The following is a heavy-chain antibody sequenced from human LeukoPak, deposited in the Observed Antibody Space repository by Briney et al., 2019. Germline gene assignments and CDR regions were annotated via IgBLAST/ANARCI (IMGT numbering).Heavy chain of an antibody. V-gene: IGHV1-24*01. CDR3: ARGRSSSWYQGDWFDP. J-gene: IGHJ5*02. CDR1: GYTLTELS. D-gene: IGHD6-13*01. CDR2: FDPEDGET. Sequence: ASVKVSCKVSGYTLTELSMHWVRQAPGKGLEWMGGFDPEDGETIYAQKFQGRVTMTEDTSTDTAYMELSSLRSEDTAVYYCARGRSSSWYQGDWFDPWGQGTLVTVSS.